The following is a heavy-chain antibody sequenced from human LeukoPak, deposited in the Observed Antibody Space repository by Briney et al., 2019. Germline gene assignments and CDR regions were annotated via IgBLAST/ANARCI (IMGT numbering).Heavy chain of an antibody. J-gene: IGHJ4*02. D-gene: IGHD3-16*01. Sequence: ASVKVSCKASGYTFTGYYMHWVRQAPGQGLEWMGWINPNSGGTNYAQKFQGRVTMTRDTSLSTAYMELSRLRSDDTAVYYCAGVPQGVRLSLGLGGGLSDYWGQGTLVTVSS. CDR3: AGVPQGVRLSLGLGGGLSDY. V-gene: IGHV1-2*02. CDR1: GYTFTGYY. CDR2: INPNSGGT.